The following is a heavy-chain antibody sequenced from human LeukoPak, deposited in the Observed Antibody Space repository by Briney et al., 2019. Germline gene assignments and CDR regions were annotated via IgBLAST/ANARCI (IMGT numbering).Heavy chain of an antibody. Sequence: PGGSLRLSCAASGFTVSSNYMSWVRQAPGKGPEWVSVIYSGGSTYYADSVKGRFTISRDNSKNTLYLQMNSLRAEDTAVYYCARDLGYQLLFQFDYWGQGTLVTVSS. J-gene: IGHJ4*02. CDR3: ARDLGYQLLFQFDY. D-gene: IGHD2-2*01. CDR2: IYSGGST. CDR1: GFTVSSNY. V-gene: IGHV3-53*01.